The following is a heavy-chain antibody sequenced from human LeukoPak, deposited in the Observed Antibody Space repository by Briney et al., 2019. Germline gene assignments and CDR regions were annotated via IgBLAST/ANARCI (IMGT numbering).Heavy chain of an antibody. CDR3: AREWGLESSGYYYAY. Sequence: SVKVSCKASRGTFSRFTISWVRQAPGQGFEWMGGITPIFGTANFAQKFQGRVSITADESTSTAFMELSSLRSEDTAVYYCAREWGLESSGYYYAYWGQGTLVTVSS. CDR1: RGTFSRFT. V-gene: IGHV1-69*13. D-gene: IGHD3-22*01. J-gene: IGHJ4*02. CDR2: ITPIFGTA.